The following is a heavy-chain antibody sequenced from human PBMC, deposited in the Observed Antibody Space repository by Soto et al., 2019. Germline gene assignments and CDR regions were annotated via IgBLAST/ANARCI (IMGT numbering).Heavy chain of an antibody. Sequence: SETLSLTCFVSGGSISSSNYYWGWLRQPPGKGLEWIGHIYYTGTTLYNPSLRSRVIISVDTSKSQFSLRLTSVTAADTAVYYCARRGTNGVGSDVWFEPWGQGTLVTVSS. J-gene: IGHJ5*02. CDR2: IYYTGTT. D-gene: IGHD2-8*01. V-gene: IGHV4-39*01. CDR3: ARRGTNGVGSDVWFEP. CDR1: GGSISSSNYY.